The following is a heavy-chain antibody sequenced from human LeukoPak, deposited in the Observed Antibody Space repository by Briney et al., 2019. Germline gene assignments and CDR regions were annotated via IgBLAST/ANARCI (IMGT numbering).Heavy chain of an antibody. V-gene: IGHV4-34*01. CDR3: ARKWYYDSRVDY. CDR1: GGSFSGYY. CDR2: INHSGST. Sequence: SETLSLTCAVYGGSFSGYYWSWIRQPPGKGLEWIGEINHSGSTNYNPSLKSRVTISVDTSKNQFSLKLSSVTAADTAVYYCARKWYYDSRVDYWGQRTLVSVSS. J-gene: IGHJ4*02. D-gene: IGHD3-22*01.